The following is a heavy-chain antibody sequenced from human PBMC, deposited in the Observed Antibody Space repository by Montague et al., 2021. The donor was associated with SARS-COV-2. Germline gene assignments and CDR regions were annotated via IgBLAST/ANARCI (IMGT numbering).Heavy chain of an antibody. CDR2: IYYSGXT. CDR3: ARDTRITMLVVVNRYGMDV. V-gene: IGHV4-39*07. Sequence: SETLSLTCTVSGGAISSSSYYWGWIRQPRGKGLEWFGSIYYSGXTXYXXXXKXRVTISADTSKNQFSLKLSSVTAADTAVYYCARDTRITMLVVVNRYGMDVWGQGTTVTVSS. CDR1: GGAISSSSYY. D-gene: IGHD3-22*01. J-gene: IGHJ6*02.